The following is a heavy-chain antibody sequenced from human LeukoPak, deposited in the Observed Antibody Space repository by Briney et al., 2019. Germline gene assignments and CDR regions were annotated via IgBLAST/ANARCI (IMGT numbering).Heavy chain of an antibody. J-gene: IGHJ4*02. Sequence: GGSLRLSCAASGFTFSSYAMSWVRQAPGKGLEWVSSIFPSGGEIHYADSVRGRFAISRDNSKSTLSLQMNSLRAEDTAIYYCATYRQVLLPFESWGQGTLVTVSS. D-gene: IGHD2-8*02. CDR2: IFPSGGEI. CDR1: GFTFSSYA. CDR3: ATYRQVLLPFES. V-gene: IGHV3-23*01.